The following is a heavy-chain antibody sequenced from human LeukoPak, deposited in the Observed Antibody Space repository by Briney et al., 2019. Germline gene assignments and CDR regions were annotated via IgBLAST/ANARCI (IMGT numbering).Heavy chain of an antibody. V-gene: IGHV4-39*01. CDR2: IYYSAST. J-gene: IGHJ4*02. Sequence: SETLSLTCTVSGGSISSSSYYWGWIRQPPGKGLEWIGRIYYSASTYYNPSRKVRVTISVDTSKNQFSLKLSSVTAADTAVYYCARSGGSGTYYDGTFDYWGQGALVTVSS. D-gene: IGHD1-26*01. CDR1: GGSISSSSYY. CDR3: ARSGGSGTYYDGTFDY.